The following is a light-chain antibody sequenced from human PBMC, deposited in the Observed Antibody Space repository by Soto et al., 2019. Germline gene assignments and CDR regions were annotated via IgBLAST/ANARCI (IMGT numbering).Light chain of an antibody. Sequence: DIQMTQSPSSLSASVGDRVTITCQASQDISNYLNWYQQKPGKAPKLLIYDASNLETGVPSRFSGSGSGTDFTFTISSLQPEDIATYYCQQYDNLPGYTFGQGTKLVIK. CDR1: QDISNY. J-gene: IGKJ2*01. CDR2: DAS. CDR3: QQYDNLPGYT. V-gene: IGKV1-33*01.